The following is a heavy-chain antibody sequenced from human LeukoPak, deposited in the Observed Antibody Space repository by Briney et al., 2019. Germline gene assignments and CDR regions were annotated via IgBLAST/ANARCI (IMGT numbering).Heavy chain of an antibody. CDR3: ARDLELWLNY. D-gene: IGHD5-18*01. CDR2: ISSSSSYI. J-gene: IGHJ4*02. CDR1: GFTFSSYS. Sequence: GGSLRLSCAASGFTFSSYSMNWVRQAPGKGLEWVLSISSSSSYIYYADSVKGRFTISRDNAKNSLYLQMNSLRAEDTAVYYCARDLELWLNYWGQGTLVTVSS. V-gene: IGHV3-21*01.